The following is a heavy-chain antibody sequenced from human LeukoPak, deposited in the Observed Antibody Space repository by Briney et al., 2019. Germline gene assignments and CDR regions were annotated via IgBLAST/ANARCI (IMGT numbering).Heavy chain of an antibody. D-gene: IGHD3-22*01. CDR3: ASYSGYYYVFDY. J-gene: IGHJ4*02. V-gene: IGHV4-34*01. CDR2: INHSGST. CDR1: GGSFSGYY. Sequence: SETLSLTCAVYGGSFSGYYWSWIRQPPGKGLEWIGEINHSGSTNYNPSLKSRVTISVDTSKNQFSLKLSSVTAADTAVYYCASYSGYYYVFDYWGQGTLVTVSS.